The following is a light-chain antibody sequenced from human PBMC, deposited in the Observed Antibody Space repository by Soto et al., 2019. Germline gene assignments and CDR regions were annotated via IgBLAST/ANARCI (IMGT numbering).Light chain of an antibody. CDR2: DVR. CDR3: SSYTGGTTRYV. CDR1: SSDIGSNDH. J-gene: IGLJ1*01. Sequence: QSVLTQPASVSGSPGRSITISCTGTSSDIGSNDHVSWYQQHPGKAPKLVICDVRDRPSGVSYRFSGSKSGTTASLTIYGLQAEDEAEYYCSSYTGGTTRYVFGTGTKVTVL. V-gene: IGLV2-14*03.